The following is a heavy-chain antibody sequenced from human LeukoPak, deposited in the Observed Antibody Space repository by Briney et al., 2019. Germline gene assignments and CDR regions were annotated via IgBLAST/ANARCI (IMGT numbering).Heavy chain of an antibody. Sequence: PSETLSLTCTVSGGSISSYYWSWIRQPPGKGPEWIGNIYYSGSTSYNPSLQSRVTISVDTSKNQFSLKFNSVTVADTAVYYCAGVSKYSSSWYFFDSWGQGTLVTVSS. D-gene: IGHD6-13*01. CDR3: AGVSKYSSSWYFFDS. V-gene: IGHV4-59*01. J-gene: IGHJ4*02. CDR1: GGSISSYY. CDR2: IYYSGST.